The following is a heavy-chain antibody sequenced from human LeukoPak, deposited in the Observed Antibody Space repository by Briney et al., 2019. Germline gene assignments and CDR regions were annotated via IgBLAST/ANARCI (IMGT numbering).Heavy chain of an antibody. J-gene: IGHJ4*02. D-gene: IGHD3-22*01. CDR3: ARTPPYDSSGYYSSGYFDY. Sequence: GGPLRLSCAASGFSVNSNYMSWVRQAPGKGLEWVSVIYSGGSTYYADSVKGRFTISRDNSKNTLYLQMNSLRAEDTAVYYCARTPPYDSSGYYSSGYFDYWGQGTLVTVSS. CDR1: GFSVNSNY. CDR2: IYSGGST. V-gene: IGHV3-53*01.